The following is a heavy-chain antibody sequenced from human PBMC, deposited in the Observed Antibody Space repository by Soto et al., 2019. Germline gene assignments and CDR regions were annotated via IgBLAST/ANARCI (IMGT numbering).Heavy chain of an antibody. CDR1: GFTFDDYA. D-gene: IGHD6-13*01. CDR2: ISWNSGSI. J-gene: IGHJ5*02. Sequence: EVQLVESGGGLVQPGRSLRLSCAASGFTFDDYAMHWVRQAPGKGLEWVSGISWNSGSIGYADSVKGRFTISRDNAKNSLYLQMNSLRAEDTALYYCAKETYSSSWYVTSWHSPPATNWFDPWGQGTLVTVSS. V-gene: IGHV3-9*01. CDR3: AKETYSSSWYVTSWHSPPATNWFDP.